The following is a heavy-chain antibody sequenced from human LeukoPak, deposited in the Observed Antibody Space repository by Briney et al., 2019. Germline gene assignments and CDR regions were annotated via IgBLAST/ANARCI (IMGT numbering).Heavy chain of an antibody. CDR3: AKDLGYDSSGSVLDY. Sequence: GGSLRLSCAASGFTFSSYGMHWVRQAPGKGPEWVAVIWYDGSNKYYADSVKGRFTISRDNSKNTLYLQMNSLRAEDTAVYYCAKDLGYDSSGSVLDYWGQATLVTVSS. D-gene: IGHD3-22*01. J-gene: IGHJ4*02. CDR1: GFTFSSYG. V-gene: IGHV3-33*06. CDR2: IWYDGSNK.